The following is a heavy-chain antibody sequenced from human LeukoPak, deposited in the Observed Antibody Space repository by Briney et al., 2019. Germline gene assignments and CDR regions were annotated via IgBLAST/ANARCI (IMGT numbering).Heavy chain of an antibody. CDR3: TRVGYIDEGIDY. Sequence: GRSLRLSCAASGFPFSSYWMTWVRQAPGKGLEWVANIKQDGSKKSYVDSVKGRFTISRDNAKNSLYLQMNSLRAEDTAIYYCTRVGYIDEGIDYWGQGTLVTVSS. CDR2: IKQDGSKK. CDR1: GFPFSSYW. J-gene: IGHJ4*02. V-gene: IGHV3-7*04. D-gene: IGHD5-24*01.